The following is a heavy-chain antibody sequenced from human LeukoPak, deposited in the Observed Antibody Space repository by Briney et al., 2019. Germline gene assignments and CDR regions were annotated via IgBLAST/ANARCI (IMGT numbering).Heavy chain of an antibody. J-gene: IGHJ4*02. D-gene: IGHD2-21*01. Sequence: GGSLRLSCAASGFSLNSAAMTWVRQAPGKGLEWVSLVSSSGANTYYADSVKGRFTISRDNSKNTVYLQMNSLRAEDTAIYYCAKDIQGSYWGQGTLVTVSS. CDR1: GFSLNSAA. CDR2: VSSSGANT. CDR3: AKDIQGSY. V-gene: IGHV3-23*01.